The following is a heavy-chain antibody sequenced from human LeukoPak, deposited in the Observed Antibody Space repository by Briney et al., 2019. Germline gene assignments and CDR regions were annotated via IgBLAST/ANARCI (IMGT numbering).Heavy chain of an antibody. Sequence: GASVKVSCKASVYTFTPYGISSVRQAPGQQLKWLGWISAYNGNTNYAQKLQGRVTMTTDTSTSTAYMELRSLRSDDTAVYYCARVLRYFDRKNWFDPWGQGTLVTVSS. D-gene: IGHD3-9*01. J-gene: IGHJ5*02. CDR1: VYTFTPYG. CDR3: ARVLRYFDRKNWFDP. V-gene: IGHV1-18*01. CDR2: ISAYNGNT.